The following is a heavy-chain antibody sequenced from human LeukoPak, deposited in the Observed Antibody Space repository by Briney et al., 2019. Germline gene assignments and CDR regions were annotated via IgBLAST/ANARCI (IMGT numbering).Heavy chain of an antibody. D-gene: IGHD5-24*01. CDR3: AKALRGGYNFPFWS. Sequence: GGSLRLSCAASGFTFGTFDMSWVRQAPGKGLEWVSGISRSGGDTYHADAVRGRFTISRDNSKNTLYLQMNSLRAEDTAVYYCAKALRGGYNFPFWSGGQGTLVTVSS. V-gene: IGHV3-23*01. CDR2: ISRSGGDT. J-gene: IGHJ4*02. CDR1: GFTFGTFD.